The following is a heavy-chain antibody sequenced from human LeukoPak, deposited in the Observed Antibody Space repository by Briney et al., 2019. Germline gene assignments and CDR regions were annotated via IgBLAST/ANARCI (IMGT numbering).Heavy chain of an antibody. CDR3: ARGSEGSGWYGFDY. CDR2: ISSSSSYI. J-gene: IGHJ4*02. V-gene: IGHV3-21*01. CDR1: GFTFSSYN. Sequence: PGGSLRLSCAGSGFTFSSYNMKRVRQAPGKGLGWVSSISSSSSYIYYADSVKGRFTISRDNAKNSLYLQMNSLRAEDTAVYYCARGSEGSGWYGFDYWGQGTLVTISS. D-gene: IGHD6-19*01.